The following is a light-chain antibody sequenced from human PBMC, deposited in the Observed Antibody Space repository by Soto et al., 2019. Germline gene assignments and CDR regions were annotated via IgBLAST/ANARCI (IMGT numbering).Light chain of an antibody. CDR1: QSVSSSY. CDR3: HQYGSSRT. Sequence: EIVLTQSPGTLSLSPGERGTLSCRASQSVSSSYLAWYQQKPGQAPRLLIYGASSRDTGIPDRFSGSGSGTDFTLTISRLEPEDFAVYYCHQYGSSRTFGQGTKVEIK. V-gene: IGKV3-20*01. CDR2: GAS. J-gene: IGKJ1*01.